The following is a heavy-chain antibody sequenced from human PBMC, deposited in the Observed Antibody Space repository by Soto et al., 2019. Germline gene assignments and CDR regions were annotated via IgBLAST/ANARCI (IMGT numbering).Heavy chain of an antibody. CDR2: ISSSSTI. V-gene: IGHV3-48*02. CDR1: GFTFSSYS. Sequence: GSLVRACAGSGFTFSSYSMNWVRQAPGKGLEWVSYISSSSTIYYADSVKGRFTISRDNAKNSLYLQMNSLRDEDTAVYYCARTWGPYSNYHLDYWGQGTQVTVYS. D-gene: IGHD4-4*01. CDR3: ARTWGPYSNYHLDY. J-gene: IGHJ4*02.